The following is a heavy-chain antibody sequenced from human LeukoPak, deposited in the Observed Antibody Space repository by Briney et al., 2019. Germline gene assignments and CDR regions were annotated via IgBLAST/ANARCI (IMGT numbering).Heavy chain of an antibody. CDR2: IKTDESEI. J-gene: IGHJ6*02. Sequence: GGSLRLSCVTSGFIFSSYGIHWVRQAPGKGLEWVANIKTDESEIYYVDSVKGRFTISRDNAENSLYLQMNSLRVEDTAVYYCVRGMDVWGQGTTVTVSS. CDR1: GFIFSSYG. V-gene: IGHV3-7*01. CDR3: VRGMDV.